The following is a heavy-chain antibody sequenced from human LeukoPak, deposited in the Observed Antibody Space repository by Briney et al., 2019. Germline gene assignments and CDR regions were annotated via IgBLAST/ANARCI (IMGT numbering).Heavy chain of an antibody. Sequence: SETLSLTCTVSGGSISSYYWSWIRQPPGKGLEWIGYIYYSGSTNYNPSLKSRVTISVDTSKNQFSLKLSSVTAADTAVYYCARHALSIAVAAKGDYFDYWGQGTLVTVSS. CDR3: ARHALSIAVAAKGDYFDY. D-gene: IGHD6-13*01. J-gene: IGHJ4*02. V-gene: IGHV4-59*08. CDR1: GGSISSYY. CDR2: IYYSGST.